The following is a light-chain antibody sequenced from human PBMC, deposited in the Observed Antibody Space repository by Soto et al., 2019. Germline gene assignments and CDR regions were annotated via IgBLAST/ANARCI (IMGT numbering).Light chain of an antibody. CDR3: QHYNSYSEA. CDR2: KAS. J-gene: IGKJ1*01. CDR1: QSISSW. V-gene: IGKV1-5*03. Sequence: DIQMTQYPSTLPASVGDRVTIACRASQSISSWLAWYQQKPGKAPKLLIYKASTLKSGVPSRFSGSGSGTEFTLTISSLQPDDFATYYCQHYNSYSEAFGQVSIVDI.